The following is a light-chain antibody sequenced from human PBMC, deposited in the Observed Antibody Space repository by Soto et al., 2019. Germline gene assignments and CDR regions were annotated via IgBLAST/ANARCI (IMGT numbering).Light chain of an antibody. J-gene: IGKJ1*01. CDR2: GAS. CDR3: LQDINYPWT. V-gene: IGKV1-9*01. CDR1: QGISSF. Sequence: IQLTQSPPFLSASVGDRVTIICRASQGISSFLAWYQQKPGKAPKLLISGASTVERGVPSRFSGSGSGTDFTLAISSLQPEDSATYYCLQDINYPWTFGQGTKVDIK.